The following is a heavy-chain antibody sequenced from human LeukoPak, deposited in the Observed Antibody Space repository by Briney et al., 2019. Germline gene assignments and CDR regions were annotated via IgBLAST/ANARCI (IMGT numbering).Heavy chain of an antibody. Sequence: GRSLRLSCAASGFTFTKYWMLWVRHAPGKGLESVSRINTDGTVTTYADSVKGRFTVSRDSADNTMFLQMNSVRDEDTAVYYCATKQWLAPPPDSWGQGTPVTVSS. V-gene: IGHV3-74*01. D-gene: IGHD6-19*01. CDR3: ATKQWLAPPPDS. J-gene: IGHJ4*02. CDR1: GFTFTKYW. CDR2: INTDGTVT.